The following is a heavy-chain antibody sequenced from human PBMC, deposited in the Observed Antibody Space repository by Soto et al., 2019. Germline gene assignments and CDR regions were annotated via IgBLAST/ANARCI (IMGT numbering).Heavy chain of an antibody. D-gene: IGHD6-13*01. CDR1: GDSISSSSYF. CDR3: ARHWGYGQQLISYSFDY. J-gene: IGHJ4*02. CDR2: FFYSGDT. V-gene: IGHV4-39*01. Sequence: QLQLQESGPGLVKPSETLSLACTVSGDSISSSSYFWGWIRQPPGKGLEWIGSFFYSGDTYYNPALKSRVTISVDTSRNQFSLKLSSVTAADTAVFYCARHWGYGQQLISYSFDYWGQGTLVTVSS.